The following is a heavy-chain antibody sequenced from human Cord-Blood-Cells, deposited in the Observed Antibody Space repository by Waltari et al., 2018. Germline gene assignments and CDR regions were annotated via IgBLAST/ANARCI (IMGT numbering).Heavy chain of an antibody. CDR1: S. Sequence: SMNWVRQAPGKGLEWVSSISSSSYIYYADSVKGRFTISRDNAKNSLYLQMNSLRAEDTAVYYCAREGRYDFWSGYGTPDYWGQGTLVTVSS. CDR2: ISSSSYI. CDR3: AREGRYDFWSGYGTPDY. J-gene: IGHJ4*02. V-gene: IGHV3-21*01. D-gene: IGHD3-3*01.